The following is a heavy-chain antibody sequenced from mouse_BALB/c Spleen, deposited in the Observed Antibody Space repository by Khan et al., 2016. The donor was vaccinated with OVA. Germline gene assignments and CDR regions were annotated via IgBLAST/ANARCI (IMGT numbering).Heavy chain of an antibody. CDR2: IWGGGGT. J-gene: IGHJ4*01. CDR3: ARAYYRYDGYYAMDY. CDR1: GFSLSRYN. Sequence: VQLQESGPGQVAPSQSLSITCTVSGFSLSRYNIHWVRQPPGKGLEWLGMIWGGGGTDYNSTFKSRLSISKDNSKSQVFLKMNSLQTDDSAMYYCARAYYRYDGYYAMDYWGQGTSVTVSS. D-gene: IGHD2-14*01. V-gene: IGHV2-6-4*01.